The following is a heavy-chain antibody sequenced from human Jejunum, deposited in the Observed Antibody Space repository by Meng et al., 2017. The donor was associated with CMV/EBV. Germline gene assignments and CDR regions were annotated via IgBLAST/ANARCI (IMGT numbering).Heavy chain of an antibody. D-gene: IGHD4/OR15-4a*01. V-gene: IGHV3-30-3*01. CDR3: TSDYGGFDP. J-gene: IGHJ5*02. CDR2: ISYDGTNK. Sequence: QVQLVGSGGGVVPAGGCLGLSCAASGFTFSRYTMHWVRQAPGQGLEWLAIISYDGTNKYYADSLKGRFTISRDNSKNTAFLQMNSLRPDDTGVYYCTSDYGGFDPWGQGTLVTVSS. CDR1: GFTFSRYT.